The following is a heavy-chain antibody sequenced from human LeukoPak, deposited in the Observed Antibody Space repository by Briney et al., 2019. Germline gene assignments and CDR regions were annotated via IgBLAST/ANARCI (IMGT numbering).Heavy chain of an antibody. J-gene: IGHJ3*02. CDR2: INHSGRT. Sequence: SETLSLTCAVYGGSFSGYYWSWIREPPGKGLEWIGEINHSGRTNYNPSLKRRVTISVDTSKNQFSLKLSSVTAADTAVYYCARGSTGPQDAFDIWGQGTMVTVSS. V-gene: IGHV4-34*01. CDR1: GGSFSGYY. CDR3: ARGSTGPQDAFDI.